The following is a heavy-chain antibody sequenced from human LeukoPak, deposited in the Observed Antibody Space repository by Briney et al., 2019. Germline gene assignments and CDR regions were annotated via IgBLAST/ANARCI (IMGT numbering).Heavy chain of an antibody. V-gene: IGHV1-8*01. CDR2: MNPNSGNT. CDR3: ARGFYSSGWYGLFASVPYYYYYMDV. Sequence: VASVKVSCKASGYTFTSYDINWVRQATGQGLEWMGWMNPNSGNTGYAQKFQGRVTMTRNTSISTAYMELSSLRSEDTAVYYCARGFYSSGWYGLFASVPYYYYYMDVWGKGTTVTISS. J-gene: IGHJ6*03. CDR1: GYTFTSYD. D-gene: IGHD6-19*01.